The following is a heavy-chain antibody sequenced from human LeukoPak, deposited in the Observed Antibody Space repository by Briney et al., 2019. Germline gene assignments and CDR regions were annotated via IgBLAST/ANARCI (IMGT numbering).Heavy chain of an antibody. V-gene: IGHV3-74*01. J-gene: IGHJ5*02. Sequence: PGGSLRLSCAVSGFSFSSYWMHWVRQAPGKGLVWVPHISSDGRGTHYADSVKGRFTISRDNAKNTLFLQMNSLRAEDTAVYYCARDRGSTNWFDPWGQGTLVTVSS. CDR3: ARDRGSTNWFDP. D-gene: IGHD3-10*01. CDR1: GFSFSSYW. CDR2: ISSDGRGT.